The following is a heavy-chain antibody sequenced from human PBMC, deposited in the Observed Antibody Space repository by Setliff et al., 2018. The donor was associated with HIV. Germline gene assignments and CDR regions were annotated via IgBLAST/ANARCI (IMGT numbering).Heavy chain of an antibody. Sequence: GGSLRLSCAASGFSFSNAYMSWVRQAPGKGLEWIGRIKSKTDGGAIDYAAPVKGRFTISRGDSKTTLYLQMDSLKTEDTAVYYCTTDAGYSSRWYGDWGQGTQVTVSS. CDR3: TTDAGYSSRWYGD. D-gene: IGHD6-13*01. V-gene: IGHV3-15*01. CDR2: IKSKTDGGAI. CDR1: GFSFSNAY. J-gene: IGHJ4*02.